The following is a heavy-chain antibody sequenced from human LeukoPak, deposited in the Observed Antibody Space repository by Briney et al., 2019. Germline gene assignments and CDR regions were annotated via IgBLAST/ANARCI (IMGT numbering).Heavy chain of an antibody. J-gene: IGHJ4*02. Sequence: GGSLRLSCAASGFTFSSYSMNWVRQAPGKGLEWVSYISSSSTIYYADSVKGRFTISRDNAKNSLYLQMDSLRAEDTAVYYCARDYDSSSRLDYWGQGTLVTVSS. CDR3: ARDYDSSSRLDY. CDR1: GFTFSSYS. V-gene: IGHV3-48*01. D-gene: IGHD6-6*01. CDR2: ISSSSTI.